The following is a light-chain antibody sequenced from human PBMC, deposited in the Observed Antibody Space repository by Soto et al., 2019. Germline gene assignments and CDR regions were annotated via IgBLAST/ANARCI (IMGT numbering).Light chain of an antibody. CDR2: GAS. CDR3: QQYNNWPLVT. V-gene: IGKV3-15*01. CDR1: QSISSQ. J-gene: IGKJ4*01. Sequence: EIVMTQSPVTISVSPGERATLSCRASQSISSQLAWYPQKPGQAPRLLISGASTRATGIQARFSGGGPGTEFTPAISSLQSEDFAVYYCQQYNNWPLVTFGGGTKVEIK.